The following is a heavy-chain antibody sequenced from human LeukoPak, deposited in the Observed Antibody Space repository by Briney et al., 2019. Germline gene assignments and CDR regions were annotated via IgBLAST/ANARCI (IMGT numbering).Heavy chain of an antibody. V-gene: IGHV3-48*03. Sequence: PGGSLRLSCAASGFTFSTYEMNWVRQAPGKGLEWVSFISSSGTIKYYADSLKGRFTISRDNATNSLYLQVNNLSPEDSAIYYCARGYGSGTPFDYWGQGTLVTVSS. CDR2: ISSSGTIK. J-gene: IGHJ4*02. CDR1: GFTFSTYE. D-gene: IGHD3-10*01. CDR3: ARGYGSGTPFDY.